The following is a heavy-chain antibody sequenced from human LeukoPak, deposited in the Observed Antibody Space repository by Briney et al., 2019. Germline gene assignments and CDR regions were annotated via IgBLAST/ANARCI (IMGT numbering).Heavy chain of an antibody. CDR1: GGSFSGYH. CDR2: INHSGST. D-gene: IGHD5-18*01. Sequence: SETLSLTCAVYGGSFSGYHWSWIRQPPGKGLEWIGEINHSGSTNYNPSLKSRVTISVDTSKNQFSLKLSSVTAADTAVYYCARVRDTAMVTGHFDYWGQGTLVTVSS. J-gene: IGHJ4*02. V-gene: IGHV4-34*01. CDR3: ARVRDTAMVTGHFDY.